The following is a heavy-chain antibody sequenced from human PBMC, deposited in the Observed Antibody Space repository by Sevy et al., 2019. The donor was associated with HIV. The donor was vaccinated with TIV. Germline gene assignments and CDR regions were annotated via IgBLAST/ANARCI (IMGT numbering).Heavy chain of an antibody. Sequence: GESLKISCKGSGYSFTSYWIGWVRQMPGKGLEWMGIIYPGDSDTRYSPSFQGQVTISADKSISTAYLQWSSQKASDTAMYYCARHMGYCSSTSCYEGYYYYYGMDVWGQGTTVTVSS. D-gene: IGHD2-2*01. CDR2: IYPGDSDT. V-gene: IGHV5-51*01. CDR1: GYSFTSYW. CDR3: ARHMGYCSSTSCYEGYYYYYGMDV. J-gene: IGHJ6*02.